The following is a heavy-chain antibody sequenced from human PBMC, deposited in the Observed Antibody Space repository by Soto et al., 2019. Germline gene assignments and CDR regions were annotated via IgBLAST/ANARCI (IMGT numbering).Heavy chain of an antibody. J-gene: IGHJ6*02. CDR3: ARDHAALDYGMDV. CDR2: ISGSGKTI. CDR1: GFTFSDYY. Sequence: QVQLVESGGGLVKPGGSLRLSCEASGFTFSDYYMSWIRQAPGKGLVWLSYISGSGKTIYYADSVKGRFTVSRDSAKKSLYLQMNSLRVEDTAVYFCARDHAALDYGMDVWGQGTTVTVSS. D-gene: IGHD6-13*01. V-gene: IGHV3-11*01.